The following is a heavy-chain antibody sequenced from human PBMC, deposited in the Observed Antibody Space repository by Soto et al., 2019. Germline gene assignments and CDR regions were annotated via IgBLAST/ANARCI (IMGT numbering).Heavy chain of an antibody. CDR3: ARIPRVTTYYDFWSGYPTHMDV. Sequence: ASVKVSCKASGYTFTSYDINWVRQATGQGLEWMGWMNPNSGNTGYAQKFQGRVTMTRNTSISTAYMELSSLRSEDTAVYYCARIPRVTTYYDFWSGYPTHMDVWGKGTTVTVSS. CDR2: MNPNSGNT. J-gene: IGHJ6*03. V-gene: IGHV1-8*01. D-gene: IGHD3-3*01. CDR1: GYTFTSYD.